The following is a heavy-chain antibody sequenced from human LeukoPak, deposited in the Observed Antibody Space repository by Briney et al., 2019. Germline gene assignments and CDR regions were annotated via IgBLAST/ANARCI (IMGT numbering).Heavy chain of an antibody. D-gene: IGHD5-24*01. V-gene: IGHV4-39*01. Sequence: SETLSLTCSVSGGSISSRNYYWGWIRQPPGKKLEWIGSIYYSGGTYYNPSLKSRVTISVDTSKNQFSLKLNSVTAADTAVYYCAGRLWRRDGYNLSAFDIWGQGTMVTVSS. CDR1: GGSISSRNYY. CDR3: AGRLWRRDGYNLSAFDI. J-gene: IGHJ3*02. CDR2: IYYSGGT.